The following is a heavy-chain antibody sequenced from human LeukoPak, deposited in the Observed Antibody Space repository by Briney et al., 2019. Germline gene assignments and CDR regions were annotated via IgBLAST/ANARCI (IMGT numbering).Heavy chain of an antibody. D-gene: IGHD1-26*01. V-gene: IGHV3-33*01. J-gene: IGHJ4*02. CDR3: ARDPRIVGATFLDY. Sequence: PGGSLRLSCAASGFTFSSYGIHWARQAPGKGLEWVAVIWHEGSNKYYADSVKGRFTISRDNYQNTLDLQMNSRNAQDTAVYSCARDPRIVGATFLDYWGQGTLVTVSS. CDR2: IWHEGSNK. CDR1: GFTFSSYG.